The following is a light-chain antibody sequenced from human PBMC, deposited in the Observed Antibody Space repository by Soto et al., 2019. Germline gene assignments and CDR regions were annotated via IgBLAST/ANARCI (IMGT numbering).Light chain of an antibody. Sequence: DIQMTQSPSTLSASVGDRVTITCRASQSISSWLAWYQQKPGKAPKLLIYKASSLESGVPSRFSGSGSGTEFPLTISSLQPDDFATYYCQQYNSYLSTFAQGTKLEIK. V-gene: IGKV1-5*03. CDR2: KAS. CDR3: QQYNSYLST. CDR1: QSISSW. J-gene: IGKJ2*01.